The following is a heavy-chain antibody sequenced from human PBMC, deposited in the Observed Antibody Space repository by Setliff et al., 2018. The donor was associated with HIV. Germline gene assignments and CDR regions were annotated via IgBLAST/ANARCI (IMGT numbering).Heavy chain of an antibody. Sequence: PGGSLRLSCVASGFTFINYAMSWVRQAPGKGLEWVSAIVGGASSTVYADSVKGRFTISRDNSKNTLYLQMNSLRPEDTAIYYCASGYSSSSPRRDYWGQGTLVTVSS. D-gene: IGHD6-6*01. V-gene: IGHV3-23*01. CDR3: ASGYSSSSPRRDY. CDR2: IVGGASST. CDR1: GFTFINYA. J-gene: IGHJ4*02.